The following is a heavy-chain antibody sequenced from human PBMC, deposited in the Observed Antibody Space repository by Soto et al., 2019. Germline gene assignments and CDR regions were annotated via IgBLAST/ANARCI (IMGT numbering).Heavy chain of an antibody. CDR3: AKDKISTIFGVVTIITSYMDV. J-gene: IGHJ6*03. CDR2: ISGSGGST. Sequence: GGSLRLSCAASGFTFSSYAMSWVRQAPGKGLEWVSAISGSGGSTYYADSVKGRFTISRDNSKNTLYLQMNSLRAEDTAVYYCAKDKISTIFGVVTIITSYMDVWGKGTTVTVSS. V-gene: IGHV3-23*01. CDR1: GFTFSSYA. D-gene: IGHD3-3*01.